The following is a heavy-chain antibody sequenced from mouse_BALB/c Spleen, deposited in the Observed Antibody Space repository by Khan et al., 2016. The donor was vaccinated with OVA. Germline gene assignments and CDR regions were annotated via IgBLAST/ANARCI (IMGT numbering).Heavy chain of an antibody. V-gene: IGHV8-12*01. CDR3: VRSPWLLQYAMDY. Sequence: QVTLKESGPGILQPSQTLSLTCSFSGFSLSSSGMSVSWIRQPSGKGLEWLAHIYWDDDKRYNPSLKSRPTISRDTSRNQVILQITRVYTADTATYYCVRSPWLLQYAMDYWGQGTSVTVSS. CDR1: GFSLSSSGMS. CDR2: IYWDDDK. D-gene: IGHD2-3*01. J-gene: IGHJ4*01.